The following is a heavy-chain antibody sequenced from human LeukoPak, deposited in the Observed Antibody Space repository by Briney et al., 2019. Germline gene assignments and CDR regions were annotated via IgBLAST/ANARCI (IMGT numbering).Heavy chain of an antibody. CDR1: GFTFSSYR. J-gene: IGHJ6*03. D-gene: IGHD2/OR15-2a*01. Sequence: PGGSLRLSCAASGFTFSSYRMSWVRQAPGKGLEWVANIKQDGSEKYYVDSVKGRFTISRDNAKNSLYLQMNSLRAEDTAVYYCARGDFYFYYYYYYMDVWGKGTTVTVSS. V-gene: IGHV3-7*01. CDR2: IKQDGSEK. CDR3: ARGDFYFYYYYYYMDV.